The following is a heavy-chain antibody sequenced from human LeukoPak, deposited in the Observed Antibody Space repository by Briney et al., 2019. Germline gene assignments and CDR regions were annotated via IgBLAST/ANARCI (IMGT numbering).Heavy chain of an antibody. V-gene: IGHV1-46*01. CDR2: INPSGGST. Sequence: ASVKVSCKASGYTFTGYYMHWVRQAPGQGLEWMGIINPSGGSTSYAQKFQGRVTMTRDMSTSTVYMELSSLRSEDTAVYYCARESRSGSYLPWGQGTLVTVSS. J-gene: IGHJ5*02. D-gene: IGHD1-26*01. CDR3: ARESRSGSYLP. CDR1: GYTFTGYY.